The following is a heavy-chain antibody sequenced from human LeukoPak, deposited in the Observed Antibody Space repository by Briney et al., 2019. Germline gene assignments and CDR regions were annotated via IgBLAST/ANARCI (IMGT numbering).Heavy chain of an antibody. J-gene: IGHJ4*02. D-gene: IGHD2-2*01. V-gene: IGHV1-69*02. Sequence: SVKVSCKASGGTFSSYTISWVRQAPGQGLEWMGRIIPILGIANYAQKFQGRVTITADKSTSTAYMELSSLRSEDTAVYYCARLNCSSTSCPMYFDYWGQGTLVTLSS. CDR2: IIPILGIA. CDR3: ARLNCSSTSCPMYFDY. CDR1: GGTFSSYT.